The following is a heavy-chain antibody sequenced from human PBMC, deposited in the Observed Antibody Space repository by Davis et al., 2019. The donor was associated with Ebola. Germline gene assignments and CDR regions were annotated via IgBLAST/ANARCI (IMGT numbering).Heavy chain of an antibody. Sequence: GESLKISCTASGFTFGDYAMSWFRQAPGKGLEWVSVVKSNSDTYYADSVKGRFTISRDSSKNTLHLQMNGLRAEDTAVYYCAAEGRSSRPGYWGQGTLVTVSS. V-gene: IGHV3-23*01. D-gene: IGHD3-10*01. J-gene: IGHJ4*02. CDR2: VKSNSDT. CDR3: AAEGRSSRPGY. CDR1: GFTFGDYA.